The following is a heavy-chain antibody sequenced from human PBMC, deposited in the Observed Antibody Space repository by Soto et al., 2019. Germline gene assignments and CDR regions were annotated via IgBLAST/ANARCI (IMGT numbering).Heavy chain of an antibody. CDR2: INPSGGST. Sequence: ASVKVSCKASGYTFTSYYMHWVRQAPGQGLEWMGIINPSGGSTSYAQKFQGRVTMTRDTSTSTVYMELSSLRSEDTAVYYCARDGSYSGYDWILYYYYYYMDVWGKGTTVTVSS. CDR3: ARDGSYSGYDWILYYYYYYMDV. D-gene: IGHD5-12*01. V-gene: IGHV1-46*03. CDR1: GYTFTSYY. J-gene: IGHJ6*03.